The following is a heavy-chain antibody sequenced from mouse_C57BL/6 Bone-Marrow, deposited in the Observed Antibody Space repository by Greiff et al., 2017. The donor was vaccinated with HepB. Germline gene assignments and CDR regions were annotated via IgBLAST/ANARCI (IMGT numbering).Heavy chain of an antibody. J-gene: IGHJ3*01. Sequence: EVKLQESGAELVRPGASVKLSCTASGFNIKDDYMHWVKQRPEQGLEWIGWIDPENGDTEYASKFKGKATLTADKSSSTAYMELRSLTSEDSAVYFCARDGSSPFAYWGQGTLVTVSA. D-gene: IGHD1-1*01. V-gene: IGHV14-4*01. CDR2: IDPENGDT. CDR3: ARDGSSPFAY. CDR1: GFNIKDDY.